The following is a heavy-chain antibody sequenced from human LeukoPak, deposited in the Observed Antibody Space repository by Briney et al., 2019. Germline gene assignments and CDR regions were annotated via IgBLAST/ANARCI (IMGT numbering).Heavy chain of an antibody. D-gene: IGHD3-22*01. J-gene: IGHJ3*02. CDR1: GYTFTSYY. CDR2: INPSGGST. CDR3: ARDLQMNYYDSSVYYYHDAFDI. V-gene: IGHV1-46*01. Sequence: ASVKVSCKASGYTFTSYYMHWVRQAPGQGLEWMGIINPSGGSTSYAQKFQGRVTMTRDTSTSTVYMELSSLRSEDTAVYYCARDLQMNYYDSSVYYYHDAFDIWGQGTMVTVSS.